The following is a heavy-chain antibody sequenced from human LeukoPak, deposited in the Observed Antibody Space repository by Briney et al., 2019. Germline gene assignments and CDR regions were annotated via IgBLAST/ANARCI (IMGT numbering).Heavy chain of an antibody. D-gene: IGHD3/OR15-3a*01. J-gene: IGHJ5*02. CDR2: INPNSGGT. CDR3: ARVGVDLWFDP. Sequence: ASVKVSCKASGYTFTGYYIHWLRQAPGQGLEWMGRINPNSGGTNYAQKFQGRVTMTRDKSISTAYMELSRLKSGDTAVYYCARVGVDLWFDPWGQGTLVTVSS. CDR1: GYTFTGYY. V-gene: IGHV1-2*06.